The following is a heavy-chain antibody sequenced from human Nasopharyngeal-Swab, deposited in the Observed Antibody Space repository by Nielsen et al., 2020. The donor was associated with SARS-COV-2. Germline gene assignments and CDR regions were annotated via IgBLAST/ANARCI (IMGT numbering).Heavy chain of an antibody. CDR2: INHSGST. J-gene: IGHJ4*02. CDR3: ARVAIAVAVYFDY. CDR1: GGSFSGYY. V-gene: IGHV4-34*01. Sequence: SETLSLTCAVYGGSFSGYYWSWIRKLPGKGQEWIGEINHSGSTNYNPSLKSRVTISVDTSKNQFSLKLSSVTAADTAVYYCARVAIAVAVYFDYWGQGTLVTVSS. D-gene: IGHD6-19*01.